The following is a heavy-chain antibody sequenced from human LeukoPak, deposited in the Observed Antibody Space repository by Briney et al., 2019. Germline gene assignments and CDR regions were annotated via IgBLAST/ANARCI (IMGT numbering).Heavy chain of an antibody. CDR2: MKQDGYEK. D-gene: IGHD1-26*01. V-gene: IGHV3-7*01. CDR3: ARSPVGATWIGGY. CDR1: GFTFSSYW. Sequence: GSLRLSCAASGFTFSSYWMSWVRQAPGKGLEWVANMKQDGYEKYYVDSVKGRFTISRDNAKNSLYLQVNSLRAEDTAVYYCARSPVGATWIGGYWGQGTLVTVSS. J-gene: IGHJ4*02.